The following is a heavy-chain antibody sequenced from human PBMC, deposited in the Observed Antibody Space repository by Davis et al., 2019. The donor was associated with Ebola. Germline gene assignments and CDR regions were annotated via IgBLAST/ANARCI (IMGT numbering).Heavy chain of an antibody. CDR2: IYYSGST. J-gene: IGHJ5*02. CDR1: GGSISSGGYY. D-gene: IGHD3-3*01. V-gene: IGHV4-31*03. CDR3: ARQNTFITIFGVVILYNWFDP. Sequence: PSETLSLTCTVSGGSISSGGYYWSWIRQHPGKGLEWIGYIYYSGSTYYNPSLKSRVTISVDTSKNQFSLKLSSVTAADTAVYYCARQNTFITIFGVVILYNWFDPWGQGTLVTVSS.